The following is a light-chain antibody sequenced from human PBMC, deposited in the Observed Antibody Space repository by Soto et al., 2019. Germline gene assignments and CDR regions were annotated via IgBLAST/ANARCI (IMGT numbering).Light chain of an antibody. V-gene: IGKV3-15*01. CDR3: QPYDNCPLWP. CDR2: GAS. Sequence: MTQTPPSVSAAVGDRATLSCMAIQSVTSSHLAWYQQTPGQAPRLLIYGASTRAAGIPARFSARGSGTEFRLTISSLQSDDFALYYCQPYDNCPLWPFGPGTKVDI. J-gene: IGKJ3*01. CDR1: QSVTSSH.